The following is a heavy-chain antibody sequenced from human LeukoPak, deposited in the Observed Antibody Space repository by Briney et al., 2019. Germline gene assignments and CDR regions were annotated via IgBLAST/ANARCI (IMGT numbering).Heavy chain of an antibody. CDR3: AKAAYSSGWSAFDY. CDR2: ISGSGGST. J-gene: IGHJ4*02. D-gene: IGHD6-19*01. Sequence: GGSLRLSCAASGFTFSSYTMSWVRQAPGKGLEWVSAISGSGGSTSYADSVKGRFTISRDNSKNTLYLQVNSLRAEDTAVYHCAKAAYSSGWSAFDYWGQGTLVTVSS. V-gene: IGHV3-23*01. CDR1: GFTFSSYT.